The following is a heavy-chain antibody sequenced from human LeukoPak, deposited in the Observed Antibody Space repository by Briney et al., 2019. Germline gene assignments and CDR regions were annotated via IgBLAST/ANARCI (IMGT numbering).Heavy chain of an antibody. Sequence: PSETLSLTCAVSGGSISSYYWGWIRQPPGKGLEWIGSIYYSGSTYYNPSLKSRVTISVDTSKNQFSLKLSSVTAADTAVYYCARHVDRYCSSTSCYEGWFDPWGQGTLVTVSS. J-gene: IGHJ5*02. CDR1: GGSISSYY. D-gene: IGHD2-2*01. V-gene: IGHV4-39*01. CDR3: ARHVDRYCSSTSCYEGWFDP. CDR2: IYYSGST.